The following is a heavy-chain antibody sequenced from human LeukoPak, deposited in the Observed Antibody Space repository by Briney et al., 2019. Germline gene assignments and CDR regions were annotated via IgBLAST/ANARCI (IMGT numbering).Heavy chain of an antibody. CDR2: INSDGSST. CDR3: ARDNRRIQDY. CDR1: GFTFSTYS. V-gene: IGHV3-74*01. Sequence: GGSLRLSCAASGFTFSTYSGNWIRQAPGKGLVWVSRINSDGSSTSYADSVKGRFTISRDNAKNTLYLQMNSLRAEDTAVYYCARDNRRIQDYWGQGTLVTVSS. J-gene: IGHJ4*02.